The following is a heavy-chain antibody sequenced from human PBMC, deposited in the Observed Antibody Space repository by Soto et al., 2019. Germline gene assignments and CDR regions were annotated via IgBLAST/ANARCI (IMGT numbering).Heavy chain of an antibody. V-gene: IGHV3-48*02. CDR1: RVSLSNYA. CDR3: AKGPHTNVGWPYYFES. J-gene: IGHJ4*02. CDR2: SSPRGDTI. Sequence: GSMKISSVASRVSLSNYAMNWVRKTPGKGLEWISYSSPRGDTIYYADSVEGRFTISRDNARNSLSLHMSSLRDEDSALYYCAKGPHTNVGWPYYFESWGQGVPVTVSS. D-gene: IGHD6-19*01.